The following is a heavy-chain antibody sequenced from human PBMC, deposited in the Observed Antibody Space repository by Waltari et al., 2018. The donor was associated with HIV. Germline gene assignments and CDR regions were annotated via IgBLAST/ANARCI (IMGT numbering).Heavy chain of an antibody. V-gene: IGHV3-74*01. J-gene: IGHJ4*02. D-gene: IGHD3-22*01. CDR3: CSGSGYYSPDY. CDR1: GFTFSSYW. Sequence: EVQLVESGGGLVQPGGSLRLSCAASGFTFSSYWMHWVRQAPGKGLVGGSRINSDGRSTSYADSVKGRFTISRDNGKNTLYLQMNSLRAEDTAVYYCCSGSGYYSPDYWGQGTLVTVSS. CDR2: INSDGRST.